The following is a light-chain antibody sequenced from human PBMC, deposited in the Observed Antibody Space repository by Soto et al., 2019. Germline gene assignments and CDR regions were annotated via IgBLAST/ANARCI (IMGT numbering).Light chain of an antibody. J-gene: IGKJ4*01. V-gene: IGKV3-11*01. CDR2: DAS. CDR3: HQRSNWPLT. Sequence: TQSPSSLSASVGDRVTITCRASQAIRTALDWYQQKPGQAPRLLIYDASNRATGIPARFSGSGSGTDFTLTISSLEPEDFEVYYCHQRSNWPLTFGGGTKVDIK. CDR1: QAIRTA.